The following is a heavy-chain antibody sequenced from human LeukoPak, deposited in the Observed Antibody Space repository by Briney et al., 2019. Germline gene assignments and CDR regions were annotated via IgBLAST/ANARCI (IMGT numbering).Heavy chain of an antibody. V-gene: IGHV4-31*03. Sequence: PSQTLSLTCTVSGGSVSSGDYYWSWIRQHPGKGLEWIGFIYYNGATHYNPSLQSRLTISVDRSNNQFSLKLSSVTAADTAVYYCATWVMPGGSGWYHAFDMWGQGTMVSVSS. J-gene: IGHJ3*02. CDR3: ATWVMPGGSGWYHAFDM. CDR2: IYYNGAT. D-gene: IGHD6-19*01. CDR1: GGSVSSGDYY.